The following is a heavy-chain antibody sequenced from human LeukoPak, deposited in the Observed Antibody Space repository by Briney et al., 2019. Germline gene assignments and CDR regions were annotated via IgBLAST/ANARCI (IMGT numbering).Heavy chain of an antibody. J-gene: IGHJ1*01. CDR1: GGSFSGYY. V-gene: IGHV4-34*01. CDR3: ARRGYSSGWPLGYFQH. D-gene: IGHD6-19*01. CDR2: INHSGST. Sequence: SETLSLTCAVYGGSFSGYYWSWIRQPPGKGPEWIGEINHSGSTNYNPSLKSRVTISVDTSKNQFSLKLSSVTAADTAVYYCARRGYSSGWPLGYFQHWGQGTLVTVSS.